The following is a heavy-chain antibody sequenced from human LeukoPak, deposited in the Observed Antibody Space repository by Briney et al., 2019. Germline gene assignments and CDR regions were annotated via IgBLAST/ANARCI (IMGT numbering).Heavy chain of an antibody. CDR1: GYTFTGYY. CDR3: AGRQQLGRGILYYGMDV. J-gene: IGHJ6*02. Sequence: SVKVSCKASGYTFTGYYMHWVRQAPGQGLEWMGGIIPIFGTADYAQKFQDRVTITADESTSTAYMELSSLRSEDTAVYYCAGRQQLGRGILYYGMDVWGQGTTVTVSS. V-gene: IGHV1-69*13. D-gene: IGHD6-13*01. CDR2: IIPIFGTA.